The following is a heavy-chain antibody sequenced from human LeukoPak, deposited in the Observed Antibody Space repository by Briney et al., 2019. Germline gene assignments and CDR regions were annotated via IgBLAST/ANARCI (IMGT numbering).Heavy chain of an antibody. CDR2: INHSGST. CDR3: ARVRGDLSIDY. Sequence: SEPLSLTCAVYIESFSGYYWTWIRQPPGKGLEWIGEINHSGSTNYNPSLKSRVTISADTSKNQFSLKLSSVTAADTAVYYCARVRGDLSIDYWGQGNLVTVSS. D-gene: IGHD2-21*02. CDR1: IESFSGYY. J-gene: IGHJ4*02. V-gene: IGHV4-34*01.